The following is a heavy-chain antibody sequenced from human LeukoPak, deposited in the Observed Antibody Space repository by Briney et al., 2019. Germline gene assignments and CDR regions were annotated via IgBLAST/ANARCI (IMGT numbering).Heavy chain of an antibody. J-gene: IGHJ4*02. V-gene: IGHV3-74*01. D-gene: IGHD1-26*01. CDR2: INTDGTFI. CDR3: AREARVGGALQY. Sequence: QPGGSLRLSCAASGFTFSDYWMHWVRQAPGKGLVWVSRINTDGTFIRHADSVQGRFTISRDAAKNTLFLQMNSLRAEDTAVYYCAREARVGGALQYWGQGVPVTVSA. CDR1: GFTFSDYW.